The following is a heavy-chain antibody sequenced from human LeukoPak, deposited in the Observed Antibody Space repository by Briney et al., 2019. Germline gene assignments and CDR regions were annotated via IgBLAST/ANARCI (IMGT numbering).Heavy chain of an antibody. CDR2: IHSGGSI. Sequence: SETLSLTCTVSGGSISNSYWTWIRQPPGKGLEWIGYIHSGGSISYNPSLESRVTISIEMSKNQFSLKLSSVTAADTGVYYCARDDGSSMTNNINWYVHWGQGTLVTVSS. V-gene: IGHV4-59*01. D-gene: IGHD5-24*01. CDR1: GGSISNSY. CDR3: ARDDGSSMTNNINWYVH. J-gene: IGHJ5*02.